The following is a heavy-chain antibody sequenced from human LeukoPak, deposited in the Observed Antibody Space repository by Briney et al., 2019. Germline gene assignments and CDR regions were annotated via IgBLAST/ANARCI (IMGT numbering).Heavy chain of an antibody. D-gene: IGHD4-17*01. V-gene: IGHV4-30-2*01. CDR3: ARSYGDYVGTFDY. CDR1: GGSISSGGYY. J-gene: IGHJ4*02. CDR2: IYHSGST. Sequence: SETLSLTCTVSGGSISSGGYYWSWIRQPPGKGLEWIGYIYHSGSTYYNPSLKSRVTISVDRSKNQFSLKLSSVTAADTAVYYCARSYGDYVGTFDYWGQGTLVTVSS.